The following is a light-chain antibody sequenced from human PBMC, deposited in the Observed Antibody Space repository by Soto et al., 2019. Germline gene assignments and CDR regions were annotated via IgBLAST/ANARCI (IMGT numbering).Light chain of an antibody. CDR3: LLSISDTHNYV. Sequence: QAVVIQEPSLTVSPGGTVTLTCGSSTGPVTSGHYPYWFQQKPGQAPKTLIYDTNNKHSWTPARFSGSLLGGKGALTLSGAQPEDEAEYYCLLSISDTHNYVFGTGTKLTVL. CDR2: DTN. CDR1: TGPVTSGHY. J-gene: IGLJ1*01. V-gene: IGLV7-46*01.